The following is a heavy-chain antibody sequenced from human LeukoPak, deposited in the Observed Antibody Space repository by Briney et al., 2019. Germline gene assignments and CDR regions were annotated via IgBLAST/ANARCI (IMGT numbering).Heavy chain of an antibody. CDR3: ARGPTYYDSSGYYGDAFDI. Sequence: GGSLRLSCAASGFTFSSYDMHWVRQATGKGLEWVSGIGIAGDTYYPDSVKGRFTASRENAENSLYLQMSSLRAGDTAVYYCARGPTYYDSSGYYGDAFDIWGQGTMVTVSS. CDR1: GFTFSSYD. V-gene: IGHV3-13*01. D-gene: IGHD3-22*01. J-gene: IGHJ3*02. CDR2: IGIAGDT.